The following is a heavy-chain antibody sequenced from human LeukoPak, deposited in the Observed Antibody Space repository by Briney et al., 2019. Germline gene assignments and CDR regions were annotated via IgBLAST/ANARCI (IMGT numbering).Heavy chain of an antibody. V-gene: IGHV3-11*01. CDR3: AKEGGDWGEGYFDY. Sequence: GGSLRLSCAASGFTFSDSYMSWIRQVPWKGLEWISYISSSGGTIYYADSVKGRFTISRDNAKNSLYLQMNSLRAEDTAVYYCAKEGGDWGEGYFDYWGQGTLVTVSS. J-gene: IGHJ4*02. CDR2: ISSSGGTI. D-gene: IGHD7-27*01. CDR1: GFTFSDSY.